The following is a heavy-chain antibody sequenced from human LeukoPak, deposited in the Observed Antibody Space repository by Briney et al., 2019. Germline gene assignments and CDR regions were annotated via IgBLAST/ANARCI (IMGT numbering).Heavy chain of an antibody. J-gene: IGHJ4*02. V-gene: IGHV3-23*01. CDR2: ISGSGGST. CDR1: GFTFSSYA. D-gene: IGHD3-10*01. Sequence: PGGSLRLSCAASGFTFSSYAMSWVRQAPGKGLEWVSAISGSGGSTYYADSVKGRFTISRDNSKNTLYLQMNSLRVEDTAVYYCAKEMGDYGSGSYHYWGQGTLVTVSS. CDR3: AKEMGDYGSGSYHY.